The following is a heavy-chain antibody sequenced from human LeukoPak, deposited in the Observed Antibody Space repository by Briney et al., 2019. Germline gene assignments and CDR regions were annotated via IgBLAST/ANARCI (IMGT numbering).Heavy chain of an antibody. CDR3: AREVTQPSRWFDP. Sequence: SETLSLTCTVSGGSITSSSYFWGWIRQPPGKGLEWIGLIYNRCSTNYNPSLKSRVTISIDTSKNQFSLNLTSVTAADTAVYYCAREVTQPSRWFDPWGQGTLVTVSS. J-gene: IGHJ5*02. CDR2: IYNRCST. CDR1: GGSITSSSYF. D-gene: IGHD2-21*02. V-gene: IGHV4-39*07.